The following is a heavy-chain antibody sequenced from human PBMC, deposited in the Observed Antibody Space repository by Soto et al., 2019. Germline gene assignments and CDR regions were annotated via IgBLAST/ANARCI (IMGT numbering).Heavy chain of an antibody. CDR1: GYTFTSYG. CDR2: ISAYNGNT. V-gene: IGHV1-18*01. D-gene: IGHD6-19*01. CDR3: ARATYSSGWYLNNWFDA. J-gene: IGHJ5*02. Sequence: ASVKVSCKASGYTFTSYGISWVRQAPGQGLKWMGWISAYNGNTNYAQKLQGRVTMTTDTSTSTAYMELRSLRSDHTTEYNCARATYSSGWYLNNWFDAWGEGSLLTVCS.